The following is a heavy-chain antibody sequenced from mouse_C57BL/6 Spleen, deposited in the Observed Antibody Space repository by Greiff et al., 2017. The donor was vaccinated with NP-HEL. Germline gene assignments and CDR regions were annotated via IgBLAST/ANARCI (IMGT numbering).Heavy chain of an antibody. CDR1: GYTFTSYW. Sequence: VQLQQSGAELVKPGASVKMSCKASGYTFTSYWITWVTQRPGQGLEWIGDIYPGSGSTNYNEKFKSKATLTVDTSSSTAYMQLSSLTSEDSAVYYCARRLGAWFAYWGQGTLVTVSA. V-gene: IGHV1-55*01. D-gene: IGHD4-1*01. CDR3: ARRLGAWFAY. CDR2: IYPGSGST. J-gene: IGHJ3*01.